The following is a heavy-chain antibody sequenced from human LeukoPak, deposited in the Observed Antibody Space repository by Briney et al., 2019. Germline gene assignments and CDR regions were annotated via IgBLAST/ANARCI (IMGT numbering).Heavy chain of an antibody. CDR2: ITWDGGST. V-gene: IGHV3-43*01. CDR1: GFTFDDYT. J-gene: IGHJ4*02. D-gene: IGHD1/OR15-1a*01. Sequence: GGSLRLSCAASGFTFDDYTMHWVRQAPGKGLEWVSLITWDGGSTYYADSVKGRFTISRDNSTNSLYLQMNSLRSEDTALYYCAKGGFETGTDSEYYFDYWGQGTLVTVSS. CDR3: AKGGFETGTDSEYYFDY.